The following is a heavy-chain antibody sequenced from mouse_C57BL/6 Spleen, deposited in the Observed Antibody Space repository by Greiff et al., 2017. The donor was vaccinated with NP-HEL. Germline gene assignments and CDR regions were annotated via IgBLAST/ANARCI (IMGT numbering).Heavy chain of an antibody. CDR3: ARCDGYYNYFDY. D-gene: IGHD2-3*01. Sequence: EVQLQESGPGLVKPSQSLSLTCSVTGYSITSGYYWNWIRQFPGNKLEWMGYISYDGSNNYNPSLKNRISITRDTSKNQFFLKLNSVTTEDTATYYCARCDGYYNYFDYWGQGTTLTVSS. CDR1: GYSITSGYY. J-gene: IGHJ2*01. V-gene: IGHV3-6*01. CDR2: ISYDGSN.